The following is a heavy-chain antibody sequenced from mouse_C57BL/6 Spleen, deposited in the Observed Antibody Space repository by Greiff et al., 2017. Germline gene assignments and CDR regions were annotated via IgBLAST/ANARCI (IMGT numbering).Heavy chain of an antibody. Sequence: EVQLVESGPGLVKPSQSLSLTCSVTGYSITSGYYWNWIRQFPGNKLEWMGYISYDGSNNYNPSLKNRISITRDTSKNQFFLKLNSVTTEDTATYYCAKEDGVTPVDYWGQGTTLTVSS. CDR2: ISYDGSN. CDR1: GYSITSGYY. J-gene: IGHJ2*01. CDR3: AKEDGVTPVDY. D-gene: IGHD2-2*01. V-gene: IGHV3-6*01.